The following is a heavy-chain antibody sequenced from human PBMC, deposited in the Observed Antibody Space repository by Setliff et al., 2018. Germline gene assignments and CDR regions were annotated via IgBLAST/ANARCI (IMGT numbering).Heavy chain of an antibody. CDR1: GFTFNNYA. CDR2: ISASGGST. D-gene: IGHD6-13*01. J-gene: IGHJ4*02. CDR3: AKRGDSSSWLEY. V-gene: IGHV3-23*01. Sequence: PGGSLRLSCAASGFTFNNYAMSWVRQAPGKGLEWVLSISASGGSTYYADSVKGRFTISRDDSKKTLYLQMNSLRAEDTAVYYCAKRGDSSSWLEYWGQGTLVTVSS.